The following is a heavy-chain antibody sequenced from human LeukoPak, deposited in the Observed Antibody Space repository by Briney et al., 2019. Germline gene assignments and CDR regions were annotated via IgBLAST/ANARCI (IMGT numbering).Heavy chain of an antibody. J-gene: IGHJ6*02. Sequence: PSETLSLTCTVSGGSISSYYWSWIRQPPGKGLEWIGYIYYSGSTNYNPSLKCRVTISVDTSKNQFSLKLSSVTAADTAVYYCARGGTVRNGMDVWGQGTTVTVSS. CDR1: GGSISSYY. CDR3: ARGGTVRNGMDV. V-gene: IGHV4-59*01. CDR2: IYYSGST. D-gene: IGHD1-26*01.